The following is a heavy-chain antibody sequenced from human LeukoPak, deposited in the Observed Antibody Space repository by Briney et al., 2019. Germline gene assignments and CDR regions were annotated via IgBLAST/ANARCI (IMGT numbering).Heavy chain of an antibody. CDR3: ARGLPLAAAGISPFDY. Sequence: NPSETLSLTCAVSGYSISSGYYWGWIRQPPGKGLEWIGSIYHSGSTYYNPSLKSRVTISVDTSKNQFSLKLSSVTAADTAVYYCARGLPLAAAGISPFDYWGQGTLVTVSS. J-gene: IGHJ4*02. CDR1: GYSISSGYY. CDR2: IYHSGST. D-gene: IGHD6-13*01. V-gene: IGHV4-38-2*01.